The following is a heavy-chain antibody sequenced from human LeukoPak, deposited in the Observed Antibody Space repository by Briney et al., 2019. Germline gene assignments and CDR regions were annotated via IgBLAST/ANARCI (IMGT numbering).Heavy chain of an antibody. Sequence: ASVKVSCKVSGYTLTELSMHWVRQAPGKGLEWMGGFDPEDGETIYAQKSQGRVTMTEDTSTDTAYMELSSLRSEDTAVYYCATDTERGYSGYVNYWGQGTLVTVSS. D-gene: IGHD5-12*01. CDR1: GYTLTELS. V-gene: IGHV1-24*01. CDR3: ATDTERGYSGYVNY. J-gene: IGHJ4*02. CDR2: FDPEDGET.